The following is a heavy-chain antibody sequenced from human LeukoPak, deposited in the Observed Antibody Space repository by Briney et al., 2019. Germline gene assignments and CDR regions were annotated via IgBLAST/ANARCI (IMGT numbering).Heavy chain of an antibody. CDR1: GGSISSSSYY. D-gene: IGHD5-18*01. V-gene: IGHV4-39*07. Sequence: SETLSLTCTVSGGSISSSSYYWGWIRQPPGKGLEWIGSIHYSGSTNYNPSLKSRVTISVDTSKNQFSLKLSSVTAADTAVYYCARDTAMVRHYYMDVWGKGTTVTVSS. CDR2: IHYSGST. J-gene: IGHJ6*03. CDR3: ARDTAMVRHYYMDV.